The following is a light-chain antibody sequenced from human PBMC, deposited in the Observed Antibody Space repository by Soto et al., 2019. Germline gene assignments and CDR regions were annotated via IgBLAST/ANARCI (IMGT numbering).Light chain of an antibody. Sequence: QSVLTQPASVSGSPGQSITISCTGISSDVAGYNYVSWYQQHPGKAPKLMIYEVSNRPSGVSNRFSGSKSGNTASLTISGLQADDEADYYCSSYTSSSTYVFGTGTKLTVL. J-gene: IGLJ1*01. CDR2: EVS. CDR3: SSYTSSSTYV. CDR1: SSDVAGYNY. V-gene: IGLV2-14*01.